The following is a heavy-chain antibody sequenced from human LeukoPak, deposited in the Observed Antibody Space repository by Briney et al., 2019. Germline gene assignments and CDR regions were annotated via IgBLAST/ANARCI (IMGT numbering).Heavy chain of an antibody. V-gene: IGHV4-34*01. D-gene: IGHD2-2*01. CDR2: TNHSGST. Sequence: SETLSLTCAVYGGSFSGYYWSWIRQPPGKGLEWIGETNHSGSTNYNPSLKSRVTISVDTSKNQLSLKLSSVTAADTAVYYCARGPRGYCSSTSCFPFDYWGQGTLVTVSS. CDR3: ARGPRGYCSSTSCFPFDY. J-gene: IGHJ4*02. CDR1: GGSFSGYY.